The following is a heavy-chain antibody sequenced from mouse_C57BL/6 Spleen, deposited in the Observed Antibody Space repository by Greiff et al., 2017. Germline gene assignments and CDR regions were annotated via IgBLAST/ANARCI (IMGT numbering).Heavy chain of an antibody. V-gene: IGHV1-69*01. Sequence: QVQLQQPGAELVMPGASVKLSCTASGYTFTSYWMHWVKQRPGQGLEWIGEIDPSDSYTNYTQKFKGKSTLTVDKSSSTAYMQLSSLTSEDSAVYYCARKDYSNLDGWGKGTTLTVSS. CDR3: ARKDYSNLDG. CDR2: IDPSDSYT. J-gene: IGHJ2*01. D-gene: IGHD2-5*01. CDR1: GYTFTSYW.